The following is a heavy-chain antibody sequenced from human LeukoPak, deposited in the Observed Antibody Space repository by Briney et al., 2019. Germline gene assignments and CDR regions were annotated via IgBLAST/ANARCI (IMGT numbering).Heavy chain of an antibody. CDR1: GGSISSRSYY. J-gene: IGHJ5*02. Sequence: SETLSLTCTVSGGSISSRSYYWGWIRQPPGKGLEWIGSIYYSGSTYYNPSLKSRVTISVDTSKNQFSLKLSSVSAADTAVYYCARHAGGYYDSSNWFDPWGQGTLVTVSS. V-gene: IGHV4-39*01. CDR2: IYYSGST. CDR3: ARHAGGYYDSSNWFDP. D-gene: IGHD3-22*01.